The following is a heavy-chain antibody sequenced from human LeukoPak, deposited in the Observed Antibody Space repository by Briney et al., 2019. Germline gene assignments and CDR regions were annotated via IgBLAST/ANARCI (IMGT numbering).Heavy chain of an antibody. V-gene: IGHV4-4*07. CDR2: IYSTGST. D-gene: IGHD6-13*01. CDR1: GGSISSSY. CDR3: ARQIASAGTAGFDF. J-gene: IGHJ4*02. Sequence: KPSETLSLTCTVSGGSISSSYWSWIRQPAGKGLEWIGRIYSTGSTNYNPSLKSRVTMSVDTSKNQFSLRLRSVTAADTAVYYCARQIASAGTAGFDFWGQGALVTVSS.